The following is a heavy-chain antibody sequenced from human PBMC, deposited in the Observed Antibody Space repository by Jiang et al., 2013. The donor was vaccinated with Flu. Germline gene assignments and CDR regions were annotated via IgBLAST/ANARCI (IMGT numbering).Heavy chain of an antibody. V-gene: IGHV3-66*01. D-gene: IGHD1/OR15-1a*01. Sequence: CAASGFTASSNYISWVRQAPGEGLEWVSVIYSDGRTYYADSVKGRFTISRDNSKNTMYLQMNSLRAEDTAVYYCARDGNWNNFDYWGQGTLVTVSS. CDR3: ARDGNWNNFDY. J-gene: IGHJ4*02. CDR1: GFTASSNY. CDR2: IYSDGRT.